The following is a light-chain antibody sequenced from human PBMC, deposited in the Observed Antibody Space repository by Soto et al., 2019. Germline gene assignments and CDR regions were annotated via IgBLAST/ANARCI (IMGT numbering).Light chain of an antibody. J-gene: IGKJ4*01. V-gene: IGKV1-5*03. CDR3: RQYNSNPLT. CDR1: QSVSTW. CDR2: KAY. Sequence: DIPMTQSPSTLSASVGDRVTITCRASQSVSTWLAWYQQKPGKVPKLLIYKAYSLESGVPSRFSGSGSGTEFTLTISSLQPDDFATYYCRQYNSNPLTFGGGTKVEIK.